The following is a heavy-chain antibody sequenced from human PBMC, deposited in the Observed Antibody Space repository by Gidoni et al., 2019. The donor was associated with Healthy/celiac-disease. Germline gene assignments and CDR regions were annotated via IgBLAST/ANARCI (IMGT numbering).Heavy chain of an antibody. V-gene: IGHV4-59*01. J-gene: IGHJ4*02. CDR1: GGSISSYY. CDR2: IYYSGSP. CDR3: ARDKPRAYYYGSGSYGGAFDY. D-gene: IGHD3-10*01. Sequence: QVQLQESGPGLVKPSETLSLTCTVPGGSISSYYWSWIRQPPGKGLDWIGYIYYSGSPNYNPSLKRRVTISVDTSKNQFSLKLSSVTAADTAVYYCARDKPRAYYYGSGSYGGAFDYWGQGTLVTVSS.